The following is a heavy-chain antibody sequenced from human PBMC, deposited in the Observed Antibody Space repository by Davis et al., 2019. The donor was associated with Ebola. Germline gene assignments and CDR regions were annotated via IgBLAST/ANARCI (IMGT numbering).Heavy chain of an antibody. CDR1: GYTFTVYY. V-gene: IGHV1/OR15-3*02. Sequence: ASVKVSCKASGYTFTVYYMHWVRQAPGQGLEWMGWINAGNGNTKYSQKFQGRVTITSDTSASTAYMEVSSLRSDDTTMYYCARDGNRYCSSSSCSHDAFDLWGQGTVVTVSS. CDR2: INAGNGNT. J-gene: IGHJ3*01. CDR3: ARDGNRYCSSSSCSHDAFDL. D-gene: IGHD2-2*01.